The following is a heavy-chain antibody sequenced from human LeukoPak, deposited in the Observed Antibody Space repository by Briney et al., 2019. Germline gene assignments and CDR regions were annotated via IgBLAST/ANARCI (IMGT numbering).Heavy chain of an antibody. J-gene: IGHJ4*02. CDR2: IWYDGSNK. CDR3: ARDPDSDILTGYYNKPHFDY. D-gene: IGHD3-9*01. Sequence: GGSLRLSCAASGFTFSSYGMHLVRQAPGKGLEWVAVIWYDGSNKYYADSVKGRFTISRDNSENTLYMQMNSLRAEDTAVYYCARDPDSDILTGYYNKPHFDYWGQGTLVTVSS. CDR1: GFTFSSYG. V-gene: IGHV3-33*01.